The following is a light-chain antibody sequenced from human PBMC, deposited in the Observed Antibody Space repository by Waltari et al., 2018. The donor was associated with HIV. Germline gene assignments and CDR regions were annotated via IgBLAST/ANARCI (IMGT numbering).Light chain of an antibody. CDR3: QQRSNWPPSIT. J-gene: IGKJ5*01. CDR2: DAS. V-gene: IGKV3-11*01. CDR1: QSVSSY. Sequence: EIVLTQSPATLSLSPGDSATLPCRASQSVSSYLAWYQQKPGQAPRLLIYDASNRATGIPARFSGSGSGTDFTLTISSLEPEDFAVYYCQQRSNWPPSITFGQGTRLEIK.